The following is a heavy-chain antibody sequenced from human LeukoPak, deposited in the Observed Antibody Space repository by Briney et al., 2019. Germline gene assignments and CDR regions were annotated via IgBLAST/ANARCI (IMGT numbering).Heavy chain of an antibody. J-gene: IGHJ4*02. CDR1: GFTLSNVW. V-gene: IGHV3-15*07. D-gene: IGHD2-21*01. CDR3: TTPRGIPN. Sequence: GSLRLSCAASGFTLSNVWMNWVRQAPGKGLEWVGRIKSKTDGGTTDYAAPVKGRSTISRDESENMIYLEMNSLKIEDTAVYYCTTPRGIPNWGQGTLVTVSS. CDR2: IKSKTDGGTT.